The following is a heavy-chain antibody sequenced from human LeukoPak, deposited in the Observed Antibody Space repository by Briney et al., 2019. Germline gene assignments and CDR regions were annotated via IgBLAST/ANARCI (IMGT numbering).Heavy chain of an antibody. Sequence: GGSLRLSCAASEFTFSDYSMNWVRQAPGKGLEWNSYISRSRNTIYYADSVKGRFTISRDNAKNSVYLQVNSLRAEDTAVYYCARGLHFGEFPEYYYMDVWGKGTTVTVSS. CDR2: ISRSRNTI. V-gene: IGHV3-48*01. D-gene: IGHD3-10*01. CDR3: ARGLHFGEFPEYYYMDV. J-gene: IGHJ6*03. CDR1: EFTFSDYS.